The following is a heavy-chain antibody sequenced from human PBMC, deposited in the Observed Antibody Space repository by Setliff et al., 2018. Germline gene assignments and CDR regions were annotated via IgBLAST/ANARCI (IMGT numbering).Heavy chain of an antibody. CDR3: ARGALNWAAFNI. CDR1: GDTFNTYT. CDR2: IIPLLETV. D-gene: IGHD3-16*01. Sequence: SVKVSCKASGDTFNTYTLSWVRQAPGQGLEWMGGIIPLLETVKYAQKFQGRLTITADKSTSTVNMELTSLRSEDTALYYCARGALNWAAFNIWGQGTMVTVSS. V-gene: IGHV1-69*06. J-gene: IGHJ3*02.